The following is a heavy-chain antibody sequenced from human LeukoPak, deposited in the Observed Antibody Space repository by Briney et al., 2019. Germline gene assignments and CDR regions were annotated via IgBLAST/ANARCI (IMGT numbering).Heavy chain of an antibody. CDR2: ISTSGSYV. V-gene: IGHV3-21*01. D-gene: IGHD3-10*01. CDR3: ARDRVYFGSGSYTFDI. CDR1: GSTFSSYS. J-gene: IGHJ3*02. Sequence: GGSLRLSCAAPGSTFSSYSMNWVRQAPGKGLEWVSSISTSGSYVFYADSVKGRFTITRDNGKNSLDLQMNSLRAEDTAVYYCARDRVYFGSGSYTFDIWGQGTAVTVSS.